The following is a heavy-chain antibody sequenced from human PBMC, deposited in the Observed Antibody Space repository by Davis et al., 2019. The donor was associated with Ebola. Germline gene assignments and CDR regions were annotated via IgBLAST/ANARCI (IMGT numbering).Heavy chain of an antibody. D-gene: IGHD1-26*01. Sequence: MPSETLSLTCAVYGGSFSGYYWSWIRQPPGKGLEWIGEINHSGSTNYNTSLKSRVTISVDTSKNQFSLKLSSVTAADTAVYYCAKSGSYFRSAFDIWGQGTMVTVSS. CDR1: GGSFSGYY. J-gene: IGHJ3*02. V-gene: IGHV4-34*01. CDR2: INHSGST. CDR3: AKSGSYFRSAFDI.